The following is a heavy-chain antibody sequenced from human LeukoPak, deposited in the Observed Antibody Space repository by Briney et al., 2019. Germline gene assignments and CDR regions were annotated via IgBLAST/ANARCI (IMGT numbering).Heavy chain of an antibody. CDR2: ISGSGSYI. J-gene: IGHJ4*02. CDR1: GITFSAYT. D-gene: IGHD3-22*01. V-gene: IGHV3-21*04. Sequence: GGSLRLSCAASGITFSAYTMNCVRQAPGKGLEWVSSISGSGSYIFYADSVKGRFTISRDNAKNSLYLQMNSLRAEDTAVYYCASDRSLIASLYYFDNWGQGTLVTVSS. CDR3: ASDRSLIASLYYFDN.